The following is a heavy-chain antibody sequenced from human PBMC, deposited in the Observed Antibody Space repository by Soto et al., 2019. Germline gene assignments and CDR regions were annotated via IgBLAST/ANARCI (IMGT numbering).Heavy chain of an antibody. D-gene: IGHD5-12*01. V-gene: IGHV4-31*03. CDR1: GGSISSGVYY. J-gene: IGHJ4*02. CDR2: IYYSGST. Sequence: SETLSLTCTVSGGSISSGVYYWSWIRQHPGKGLEWIGYIYYSGSTYYNPSLKSRVTISVDTSKNQFSLKLSSVTAADTAVYYCARGRDGYNRPRKIYFDYWGQGTLVTVSS. CDR3: ARGRDGYNRPRKIYFDY.